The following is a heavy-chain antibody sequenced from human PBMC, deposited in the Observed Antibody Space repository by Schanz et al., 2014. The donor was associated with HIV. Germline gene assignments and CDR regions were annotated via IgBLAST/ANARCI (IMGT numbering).Heavy chain of an antibody. CDR3: AKDAYRSGWFYFDS. CDR2: ISGSGGSK. CDR1: GFSFSNSA. V-gene: IGHV3-23*01. J-gene: IGHJ4*02. Sequence: EVQLLESGGGLVLSGGPLRLSCAASGFSFSNSAMTWVRQAPGKGPEWVSAISGSGGSKYYADPVKGRFAISRDNSKNTLYLQMNSLRSDDTAVYYCAKDAYRSGWFYFDSWGQGTPVTVSS. D-gene: IGHD6-19*01.